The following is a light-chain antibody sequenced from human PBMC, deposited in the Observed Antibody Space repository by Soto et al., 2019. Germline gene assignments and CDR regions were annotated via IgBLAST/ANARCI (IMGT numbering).Light chain of an antibody. J-gene: IGLJ1*01. V-gene: IGLV2-14*03. CDR1: SSDVGDYHY. Sequence: QSALTQPASVSWVPEQSITISCTGTSSDVGDYHYVSWYQQYPGKAPKLIIYDVRNRPSGVSNRFSGSKSGKTASLTISGLQAEDDDDYYCSSYTTSSTHCLFGTGTKLTVL. CDR2: DVR. CDR3: SSYTTSSTHCL.